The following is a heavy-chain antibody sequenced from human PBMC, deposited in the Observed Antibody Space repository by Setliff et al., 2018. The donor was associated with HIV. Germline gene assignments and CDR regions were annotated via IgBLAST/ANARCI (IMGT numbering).Heavy chain of an antibody. Sequence: SETLSLTCNVSGGAITGYYWSWVRQAPGKALESIASIYSGGSAIYHPSLKSRVTISVGTSKNQFSLKLSAVTAADTAVYYCARGQGLLFSLKYFQYWGQGTLVTLSS. J-gene: IGHJ1*01. D-gene: IGHD2-21*02. CDR1: GGAITGYY. V-gene: IGHV4-4*09. CDR2: IYSGGSA. CDR3: ARGQGLLFSLKYFQY.